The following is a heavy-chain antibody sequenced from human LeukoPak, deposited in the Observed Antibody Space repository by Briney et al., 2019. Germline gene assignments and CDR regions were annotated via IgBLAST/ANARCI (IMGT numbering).Heavy chain of an antibody. CDR2: MNPNSGNT. J-gene: IGHJ4*02. CDR1: GYTFTSYD. V-gene: IGHV1-8*01. D-gene: IGHD3-9*01. Sequence: ASVKVSCKASGYTFTSYDINWVRQATGQGLEWMGWMNPNSGNTGYAQKFQGRVTMTRNTSISTAYMELSSLRSEDTAVYYCTRHVDYDILPDYWGQGALVTVSS. CDR3: TRHVDYDILPDY.